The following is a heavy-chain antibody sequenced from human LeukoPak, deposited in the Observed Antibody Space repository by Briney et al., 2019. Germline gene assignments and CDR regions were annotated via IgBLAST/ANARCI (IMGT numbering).Heavy chain of an antibody. Sequence: KSSETLSLTCAVYGGSFSGYYWSWIRQPPGKGLEWIGEINHSGSTNYNPSLKSRVTISVDTSKNQFSLKLSSVTAADTAVYYCARGSIWGQGTMVTVSS. CDR2: INHSGST. CDR3: ARGSI. J-gene: IGHJ3*02. V-gene: IGHV4-34*01. CDR1: GGSFSGYY.